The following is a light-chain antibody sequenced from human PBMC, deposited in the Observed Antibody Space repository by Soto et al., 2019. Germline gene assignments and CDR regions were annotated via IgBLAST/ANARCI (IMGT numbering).Light chain of an antibody. J-gene: IGKJ5*01. CDR3: QESVTMPIS. CDR2: SAS. CDR1: QSINNY. Sequence: DVEVTQSPASLSVSVGDRVTITCRASQSINNYLNWYLQRPGQAPKLLIRSASTLQRGVPSRFSGSGSRTEFTLTIADLQPDDFGPYYCQESVTMPISSGHGTRLEN. V-gene: IGKV1-39*01.